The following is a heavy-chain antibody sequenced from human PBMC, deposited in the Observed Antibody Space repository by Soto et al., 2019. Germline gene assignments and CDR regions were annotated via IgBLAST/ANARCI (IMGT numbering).Heavy chain of an antibody. CDR3: ARHFQSSAGSPWFDP. J-gene: IGHJ5*02. D-gene: IGHD3-10*01. CDR1: GFTFSSYN. Sequence: GGSLRLSCAGSGFTFSSYNINWVRQAPGKGLEWVLSISSSGSSINYADSLKGRFTISRDNAKNLLYLQMNSLRADDTAVYYCARHFQSSAGSPWFDPWGQGTLVTVSS. CDR2: ISSSGSSI. V-gene: IGHV3-21*01.